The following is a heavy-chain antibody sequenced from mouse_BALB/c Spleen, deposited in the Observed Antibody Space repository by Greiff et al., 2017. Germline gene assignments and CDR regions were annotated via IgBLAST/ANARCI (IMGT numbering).Heavy chain of an antibody. V-gene: IGHV15-2*02. CDR2: ILPSIGST. CDR3: ARLGWCAY. Sequence: QVQLQQSGSELRSPWSSVKLSCKDFDSYVFPLAFMSWVRQQPGHGFEWIGDILPSIGSTIYGEKFADKATLDADTVTNTAYLELNSRTAEDSAIYDSARLGWCAYWGQGTLVTVSA. D-gene: IGHD4-1*01. J-gene: IGHJ3*01. CDR1: DSYVFPLAF.